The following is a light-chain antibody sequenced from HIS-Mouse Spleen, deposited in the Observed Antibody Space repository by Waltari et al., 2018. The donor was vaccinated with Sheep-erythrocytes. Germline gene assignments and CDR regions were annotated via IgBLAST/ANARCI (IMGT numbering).Light chain of an antibody. J-gene: IGLJ1*01. CDR1: RSDVGGYNY. CDR2: DVS. CDR3: CSYAGSYNHV. Sequence: QSALTQPRSVSGSPGQSVPIPCTGTRSDVGGYNYVPWYQQHPGKAPKLMICDVSKRPSGVPDRFSGSKSGNTASLTISGLQAEDEADYYCCSYAGSYNHVFATGTKVTVL. V-gene: IGLV2-11*01.